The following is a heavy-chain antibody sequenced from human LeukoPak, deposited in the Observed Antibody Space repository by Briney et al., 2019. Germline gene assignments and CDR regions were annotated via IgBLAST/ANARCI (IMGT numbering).Heavy chain of an antibody. CDR3: ARARPSGALRGVVIPKYYFDY. Sequence: SETLSLTCTVSGGSISSSSYYWGWIRQPPGKGLEWIGSIYYSGSTYYNPSLKSRVTISVDTSKNQFSLKLSSVTAADTAVYYCARARPSGALRGVVIPKYYFDYWGQGTLVTVSS. V-gene: IGHV4-39*01. CDR2: IYYSGST. D-gene: IGHD3-3*01. CDR1: GGSISSSSYY. J-gene: IGHJ4*02.